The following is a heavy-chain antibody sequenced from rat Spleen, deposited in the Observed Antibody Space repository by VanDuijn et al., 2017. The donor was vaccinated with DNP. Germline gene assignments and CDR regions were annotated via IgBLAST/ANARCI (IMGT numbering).Heavy chain of an antibody. J-gene: IGHJ2*01. D-gene: IGHD1-3*01. CDR3: ARLNYGSYYFDY. V-gene: IGHV5-22*01. Sequence: EVQLVESGGGLVQPGRSLKLSCAASGFTFSDYYMAWVRQAPTKGLEWVAYISYDGGSTYYGDSVKGRFTISRDNAKSTLYLQMNSLRSEDMATYYCARLNYGSYYFDYWGQGVMVTVSS. CDR1: GFTFSDYY. CDR2: ISYDGGST.